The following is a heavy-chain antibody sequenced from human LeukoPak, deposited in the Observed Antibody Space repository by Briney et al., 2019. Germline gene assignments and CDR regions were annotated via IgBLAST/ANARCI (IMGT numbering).Heavy chain of an antibody. CDR1: GYTFTSYG. J-gene: IGHJ5*02. Sequence: ASVKVSCKASGYTFTSYGISWVRQAPGQGLEWMGWISAYNGNTSYAQKLQGRVTMTTDTSTSTAYMELRSLRSDDTAVYYCARVVQLWPRPYNWFDPWGQGTLVTVSS. CDR3: ARVVQLWPRPYNWFDP. V-gene: IGHV1-18*01. D-gene: IGHD5-18*01. CDR2: ISAYNGNT.